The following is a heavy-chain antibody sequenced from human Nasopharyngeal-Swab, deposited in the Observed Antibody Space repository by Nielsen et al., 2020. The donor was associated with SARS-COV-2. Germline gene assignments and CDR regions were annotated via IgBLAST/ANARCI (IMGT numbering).Heavy chain of an antibody. CDR3: AKDLASGGSSSWTGFFCYYYGMDV. D-gene: IGHD6-13*01. J-gene: IGHJ6*02. Sequence: GESLKISCAASGFTFSSYAMSWVRQAPGKGLEWVSAISGSGGSTYYADSVKGRFTISRDNSKNTLYLQMNSLRAEDTAVYYCAKDLASGGSSSWTGFFCYYYGMDVWGQGTTVTVSS. CDR1: GFTFSSYA. CDR2: ISGSGGST. V-gene: IGHV3-23*01.